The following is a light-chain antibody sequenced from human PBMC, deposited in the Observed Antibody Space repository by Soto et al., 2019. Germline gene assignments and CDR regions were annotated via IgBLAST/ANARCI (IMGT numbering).Light chain of an antibody. Sequence: EIVMTQSPATLSVPPGERAPLSGRASQSVSSNLAWYQQKPGQAPRLLIYGASTRASGIPARFSGSGSGTEFTLTISSLQSEDFAVYYCQQYNNWQTFGQGTKVDIK. CDR3: QQYNNWQT. CDR2: GAS. J-gene: IGKJ1*01. CDR1: QSVSSN. V-gene: IGKV3-15*01.